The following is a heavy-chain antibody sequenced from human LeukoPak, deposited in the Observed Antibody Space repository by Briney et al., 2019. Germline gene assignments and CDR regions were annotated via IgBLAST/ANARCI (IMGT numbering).Heavy chain of an antibody. D-gene: IGHD3-22*01. V-gene: IGHV3-23*01. CDR3: AREGADDSSGYSFDY. CDR1: GFTFSSYA. Sequence: GGSLRLSCAASGFTFSSYAMSWVRQAPGKGLEWVSAISGSGGSTYYADSVKGRFTISRDNSKNTLYLQMNSLRAEDTAVYYCAREGADDSSGYSFDYWGQGTLVTVSS. J-gene: IGHJ4*02. CDR2: ISGSGGST.